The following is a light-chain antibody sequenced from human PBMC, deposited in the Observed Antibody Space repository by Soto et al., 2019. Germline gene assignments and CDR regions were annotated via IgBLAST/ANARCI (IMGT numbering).Light chain of an antibody. J-gene: IGKJ2*01. CDR2: DAS. Sequence: EIVLTQSPATLSLSPGERATLSCRASQSVSSYLAWYQQKPGQAPRLLIYDASNRATGIPARFRGSGSGTDFTLTICRLEPEDFAVYYCQQRSNWTYTFGQGTKLEIK. V-gene: IGKV3-11*01. CDR3: QQRSNWTYT. CDR1: QSVSSY.